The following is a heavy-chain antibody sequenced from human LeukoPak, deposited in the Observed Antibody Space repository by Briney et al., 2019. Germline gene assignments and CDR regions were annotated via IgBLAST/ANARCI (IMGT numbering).Heavy chain of an antibody. CDR2: IIPIFGTA. CDR1: GGTFSSYA. Sequence: ASVKVSCKASGGTFSSYAISWVRQAPGQGLEWMGGIIPIFGTANYAQKFQGRVTITADESTSTAYMELSSLRSEDTAVYYCARDGGCSSTSCYFSSRNWFDPWGQGTLVTVSS. D-gene: IGHD2-2*01. CDR3: ARDGGCSSTSCYFSSRNWFDP. V-gene: IGHV1-69*13. J-gene: IGHJ5*02.